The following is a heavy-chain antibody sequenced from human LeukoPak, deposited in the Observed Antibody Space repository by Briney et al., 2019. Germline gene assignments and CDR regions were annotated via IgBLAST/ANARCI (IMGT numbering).Heavy chain of an antibody. CDR3: ARDQMRPNYDFWSGPWGRAYYFDY. CDR2: ISSSSSYI. D-gene: IGHD3-3*01. V-gene: IGHV3-21*01. CDR1: GFTFSSYS. J-gene: IGHJ4*02. Sequence: PGGSLRLSCAASGFTFSSYSMNWVRQAPGKGLEWVSSISSSSSYIYYADSVKGRFTISRDSAKNSLYLQMNSLRAEDTAVYYCARDQMRPNYDFWSGPWGRAYYFDYWGQGTLVTVSS.